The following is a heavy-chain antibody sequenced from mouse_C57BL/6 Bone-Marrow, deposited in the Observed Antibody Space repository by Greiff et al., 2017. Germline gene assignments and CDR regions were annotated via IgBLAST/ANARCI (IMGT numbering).Heavy chain of an antibody. CDR1: GYTFTSYD. CDR3: ARDCDSSYWYFDV. CDR2: IYPRDGST. J-gene: IGHJ1*03. Sequence: QVQLQQSGPELVKPGASVKLSCKASGYTFTSYDLNWVKQRPGQGLEWIGWIYPRDGSTKYNEKFKGKAPLTVATSSSTAYMELHSLTSEDSAVYFCARDCDSSYWYFDVWGTGTTVTVSS. D-gene: IGHD1-1*01. V-gene: IGHV1-85*01.